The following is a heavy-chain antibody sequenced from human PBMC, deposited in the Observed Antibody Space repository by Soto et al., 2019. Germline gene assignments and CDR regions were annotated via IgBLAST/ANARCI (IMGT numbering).Heavy chain of an antibody. CDR3: AKSVYNWNDGFFDY. CDR2: ISYDGVNK. D-gene: IGHD1-1*01. CDR1: GFTFSTYG. Sequence: QVQLVESGGGVVQPGRSLRLSCAASGFTFSTYGMHWVRQAPGKGLEWVAVISYDGVNKYYADSVKGRFTISRDNXMNTLYLQMNSLRAEDTAVYYCAKSVYNWNDGFFDYWGQGTLVTVSS. V-gene: IGHV3-30*18. J-gene: IGHJ4*02.